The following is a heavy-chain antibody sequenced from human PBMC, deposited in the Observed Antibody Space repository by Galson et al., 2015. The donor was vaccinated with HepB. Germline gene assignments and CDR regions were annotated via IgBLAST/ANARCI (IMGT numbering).Heavy chain of an antibody. Sequence: PLRLSCAASGFPFSTYTMSWVRQAPGKGLEWVSAISGSGGTTYYADSVRGRFTISRDNTKRTLYLQMNRLRGEDTALYYCAKDRNSTSPGTYGMDVWGQGTTVTVFS. CDR2: ISGSGGTT. CDR1: GFPFSTYT. CDR3: AKDRNSTSPGTYGMDV. D-gene: IGHD6-6*01. V-gene: IGHV3-23*01. J-gene: IGHJ6*02.